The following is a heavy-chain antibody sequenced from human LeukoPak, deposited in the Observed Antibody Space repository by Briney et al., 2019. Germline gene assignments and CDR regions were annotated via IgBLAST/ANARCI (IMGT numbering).Heavy chain of an antibody. Sequence: GGSLRLSCAASGFTFDDYTMHWVRQVPGKGLEWVSTINWNGRSVGYADSVRGRFTISRDNAKNSLYLQMNSLRAEDTAVYYCARVRYYYYYMDVWGKGTTVTVSS. D-gene: IGHD3-3*01. V-gene: IGHV3-20*04. CDR1: GFTFDDYT. CDR3: ARVRYYYYYMDV. CDR2: INWNGRSV. J-gene: IGHJ6*03.